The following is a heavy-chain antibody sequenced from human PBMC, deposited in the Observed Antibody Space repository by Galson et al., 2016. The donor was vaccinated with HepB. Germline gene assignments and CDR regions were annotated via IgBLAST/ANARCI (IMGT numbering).Heavy chain of an antibody. J-gene: IGHJ4*02. CDR3: ARMSGTY. V-gene: IGHV4-59*01. Sequence: SETLSLTCTVSGGSISSYYWSWIRQPPGKGLEWIGYIYYSGSTSYNPSLKGRVTISVDTSRNQFSLKLNSVTAADTAFYYCARMSGTYWGQGTLVTVSS. D-gene: IGHD1-26*01. CDR2: IYYSGST. CDR1: GGSISSYY.